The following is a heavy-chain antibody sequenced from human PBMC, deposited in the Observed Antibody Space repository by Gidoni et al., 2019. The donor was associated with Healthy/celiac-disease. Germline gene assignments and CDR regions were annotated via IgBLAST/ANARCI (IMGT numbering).Heavy chain of an antibody. V-gene: IGHV3-21*01. CDR2: ISSSSSYI. J-gene: IGHJ3*02. D-gene: IGHD6-19*01. CDR1: GFPFRSYS. CDR3: ARGGIAVAGNAFDI. Sequence: EVQLVESGGGLVKPGGSLRLSCAASGFPFRSYSMNWVRQAPGKGLEWVSSISSSSSYIYYADSVKGRFTISGDNAKNSLYLQMNSLGAEDTAVYYCARGGIAVAGNAFDIWGQGTMVTVSS.